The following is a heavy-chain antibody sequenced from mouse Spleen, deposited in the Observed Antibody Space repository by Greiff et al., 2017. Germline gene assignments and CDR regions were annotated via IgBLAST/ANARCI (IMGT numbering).Heavy chain of an antibody. V-gene: IGHV5-9-1*01. CDR2: ISSGGSYT. D-gene: IGHD2-4*01. Sequence: EVMLVESGGGLVKPGGSLKLSCAASGFTFSSYAMSWVRQTPEKRLEWVATISSGGSYTYYPDSVKGRFTISRDNAKNTLYLQMSSLRSEDTAMYYCARTDYDADAMDYWGQGTSVTVSS. J-gene: IGHJ4*01. CDR3: ARTDYDADAMDY. CDR1: GFTFSSYA.